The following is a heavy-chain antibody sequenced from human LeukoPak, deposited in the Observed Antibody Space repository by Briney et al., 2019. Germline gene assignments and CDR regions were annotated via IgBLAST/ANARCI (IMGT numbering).Heavy chain of an antibody. Sequence: ASVKVSCKASGYTFTSYYMHWVRQAPGQGLEWMGIINPSGGSTSYAQKFQGRVTMTEDTSTDTAYMELISLRSEDTAVYYCATAKGGRLLDQIWGQGTMVTVSS. CDR2: INPSGGST. D-gene: IGHD1-1*01. V-gene: IGHV1-46*01. CDR3: ATAKGGRLLDQI. CDR1: GYTFTSYY. J-gene: IGHJ3*02.